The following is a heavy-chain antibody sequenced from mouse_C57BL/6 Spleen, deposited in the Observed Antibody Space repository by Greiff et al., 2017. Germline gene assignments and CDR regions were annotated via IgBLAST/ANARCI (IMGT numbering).Heavy chain of an antibody. V-gene: IGHV1-69*01. CDR3: ARTDYYYGSSDY. Sequence: QVHVKQPGAELVMPGASVKLSCKASGYTFTSYWMHWVKQRPGQGLEWIGEIDPSDSYTNYNQKFKGKSTLTVDKSSSTAYMQLSSLTSEDSAVYYCARTDYYYGSSDYWGQGTTLTVSS. D-gene: IGHD1-1*01. CDR2: IDPSDSYT. CDR1: GYTFTSYW. J-gene: IGHJ2*01.